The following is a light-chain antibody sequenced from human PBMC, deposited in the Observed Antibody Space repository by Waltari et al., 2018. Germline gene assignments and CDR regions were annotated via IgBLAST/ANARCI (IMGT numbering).Light chain of an antibody. CDR3: SSYISSSTLEL. CDR1: SSDVGAYNS. CDR2: YVS. Sequence: QSALTQPASVSGSPGQSITISCTGTSSDVGAYNSVSWYQKHPGKAPKLIIFYVSNRPSGVSNRFSGSKSGNTASLTISGLQAEDEADYYCSSYISSSTLELFGGGTSLTVL. J-gene: IGLJ2*01. V-gene: IGLV2-14*03.